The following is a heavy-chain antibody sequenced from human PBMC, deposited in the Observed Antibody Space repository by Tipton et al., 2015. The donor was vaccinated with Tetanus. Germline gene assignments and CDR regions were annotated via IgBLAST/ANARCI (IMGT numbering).Heavy chain of an antibody. CDR1: GFIFSSYG. Sequence: SLRLSCAASGFIFSSYGIHWVRQAPGKGLEWVAVSWYDGTDKYYADSVKGRFTISRDNSKNTLYLQMNSLRAEDTAVYYCARGAVCSGGSCFSGDFDNWGQGTQVAVPS. CDR3: ARGAVCSGGSCFSGDFDN. CDR2: SWYDGTDK. J-gene: IGHJ4*02. D-gene: IGHD2-15*01. V-gene: IGHV3-33*01.